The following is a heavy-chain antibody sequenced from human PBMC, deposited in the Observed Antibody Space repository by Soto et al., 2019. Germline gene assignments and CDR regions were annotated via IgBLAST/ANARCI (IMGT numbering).Heavy chain of an antibody. CDR1: GFTFSDYY. CDR3: ARCVAATRWYFDY. D-gene: IGHD2-15*01. CDR2: ISSSGSTI. V-gene: IGHV3-11*01. J-gene: IGHJ4*02. Sequence: PGGSLRLSCAASGFTFSDYYMSWIRQAPGKGLEWVSYISSSGSTIYYADSVKGRFTISRDNAKNSLYLQMNSLRAEDTAVYYCARCVAATRWYFDYWGQGTLVTVSS.